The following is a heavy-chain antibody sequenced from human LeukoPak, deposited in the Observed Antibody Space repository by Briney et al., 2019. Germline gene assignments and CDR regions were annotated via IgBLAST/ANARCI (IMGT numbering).Heavy chain of an antibody. D-gene: IGHD4-17*01. CDR2: IYSGGSI. CDR1: GLTVSSNC. CDR3: ARPSDGHYAQGGYFDY. V-gene: IGHV3-66*04. Sequence: GGSLRLSCAASGLTVSSNCMSWVRQAPGKGLEWVSVIYSGGSIYYADPVKGRFTISRDNSKNTLYLQMDSLRAEDTAVYYCARPSDGHYAQGGYFDYWGQGTLVIVSS. J-gene: IGHJ4*01.